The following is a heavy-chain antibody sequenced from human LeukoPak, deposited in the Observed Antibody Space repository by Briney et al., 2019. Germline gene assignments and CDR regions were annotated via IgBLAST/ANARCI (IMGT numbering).Heavy chain of an antibody. Sequence: ASVKVSCKASGYTFTSYGIIWVRQAPGQGLEWMGWISAYNGNTNYAQKLQGRVTMTTDTSTSTAYMELRSLRSDDTAVYYCARVTTMVRGVIGFPADYWGQGTLVTGSS. J-gene: IGHJ4*02. D-gene: IGHD3-10*01. CDR1: GYTFTSYG. CDR2: ISAYNGNT. CDR3: ARVTTMVRGVIGFPADY. V-gene: IGHV1-18*01.